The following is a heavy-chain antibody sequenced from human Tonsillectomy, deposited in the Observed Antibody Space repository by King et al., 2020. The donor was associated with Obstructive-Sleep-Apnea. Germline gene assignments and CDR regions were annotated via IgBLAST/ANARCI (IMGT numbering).Heavy chain of an antibody. CDR1: GFTFDDYG. CDR3: VKDMSGWPYYAMDV. Sequence: VQLVESGGGLVQPGRSLRLSCAASGFTFDDYGMHWVRQPPGKGLEWVSGISWKSGIIGYADSVKGRFTISRDNAKNSLYLQMNSLRAEDTALYYCVKDMSGWPYYAMDVWGQGTTVSVSS. CDR2: ISWKSGII. J-gene: IGHJ6*02. V-gene: IGHV3-9*01. D-gene: IGHD6-19*01.